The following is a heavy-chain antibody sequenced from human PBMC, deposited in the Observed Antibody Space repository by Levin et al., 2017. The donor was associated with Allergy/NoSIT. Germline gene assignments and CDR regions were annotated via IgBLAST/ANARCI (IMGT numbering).Heavy chain of an antibody. J-gene: IGHJ4*02. CDR1: GFIFSDFA. CDR3: ARGIAGPTAGVDY. D-gene: IGHD6-13*01. V-gene: IGHV3-48*02. CDR2: ISNTAITI. Sequence: GESLKISCAASGFIFSDFAVNWVRQAPGKGLEWVSYISNTAITIFYADYVKGRFTVSRDNAKNSLYLQMNSLRDEDTAVYYCARGIAGPTAGVDYWGQGTLVTVSS.